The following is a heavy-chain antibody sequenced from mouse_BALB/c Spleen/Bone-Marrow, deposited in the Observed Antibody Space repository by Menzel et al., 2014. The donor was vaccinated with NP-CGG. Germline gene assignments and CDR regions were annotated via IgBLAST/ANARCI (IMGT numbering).Heavy chain of an antibody. CDR3: ASNTYALDY. J-gene: IGHJ4*01. CDR2: IWGDGRT. V-gene: IGHV2-6-7*01. Sequence: VQLQQSGPGLVAPSQSLSITCTVSGYSLTGYGVNWVRQPPGKGLEWLGLIWGDGRTDYNSALKSRLSVSKDNSKSQVFLKMNSRQTDDTARYNWASNTYALDYWGQGTSVTASS. CDR1: GYSLTGYG.